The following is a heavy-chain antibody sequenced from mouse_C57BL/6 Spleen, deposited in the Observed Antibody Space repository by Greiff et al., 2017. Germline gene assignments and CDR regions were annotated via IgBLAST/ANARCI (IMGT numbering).Heavy chain of an antibody. Sequence: QVQLQQPGAELVRPGTSVKLSCKASGYTLTSYWMHWVKQRPGQGLEWIGVIDPSDSYTNYNQKFKGKATLTVDTSSSTAYMQLSSLTSEDSAVYYCARGDDGNYWGQGTTLTVSS. V-gene: IGHV1-59*01. CDR3: ARGDDGNY. CDR1: GYTLTSYW. J-gene: IGHJ2*01. D-gene: IGHD2-3*01. CDR2: IDPSDSYT.